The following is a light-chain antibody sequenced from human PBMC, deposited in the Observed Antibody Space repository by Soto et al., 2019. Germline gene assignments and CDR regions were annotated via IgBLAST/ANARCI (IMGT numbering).Light chain of an antibody. CDR3: ISYTSSSTVV. J-gene: IGLJ2*01. CDR1: TSDVGDYRY. V-gene: IGLV2-14*01. CDR2: EVS. Sequence: QSVLTQPASVSGSPGQSITISCTGTTSDVGDYRYVSWYQQPPGKVPKLMIYEVSNRPSGVSNRFSGSKSGNTAPLTISGLQAEDEAAYYCISYTSSSTVVFGGGTKLTVL.